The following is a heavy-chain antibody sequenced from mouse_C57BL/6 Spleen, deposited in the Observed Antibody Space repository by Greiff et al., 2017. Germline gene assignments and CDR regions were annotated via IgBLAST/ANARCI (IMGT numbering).Heavy chain of an antibody. V-gene: IGHV1-72*01. J-gene: IGHJ4*01. Sequence: VQLQQPGAELVKPGASVKLSCKASGYTFTSYWMHWVKQRPGRGLEGIGRIDPNSGGTKYNEKFKSKATLTVDKPSSTAYMQLSSLTSEDSAVYYCARNDYDGVYYAMDYWGQGTSVTVSS. CDR2: IDPNSGGT. CDR1: GYTFTSYW. D-gene: IGHD2-4*01. CDR3: ARNDYDGVYYAMDY.